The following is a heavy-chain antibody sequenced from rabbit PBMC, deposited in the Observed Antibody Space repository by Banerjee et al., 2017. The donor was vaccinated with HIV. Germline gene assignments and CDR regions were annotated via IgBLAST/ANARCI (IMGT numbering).Heavy chain of an antibody. CDR2: IDTGSSGNT. Sequence: QSLEESGGGLVKPGASLTLTCKASGFSFSNGYDMCWVRQAPGKGLEWIGCIDTGSSGNTYYASWAKGRFTISKTSSTTVTLQMTSLTAADTATYFCARDYAGYVGYSYGGIDLWGP. J-gene: IGHJ4*01. V-gene: IGHV1S40*01. D-gene: IGHD8-1*01. CDR1: GFSFSNGYD. CDR3: ARDYAGYVGYSYGGIDL.